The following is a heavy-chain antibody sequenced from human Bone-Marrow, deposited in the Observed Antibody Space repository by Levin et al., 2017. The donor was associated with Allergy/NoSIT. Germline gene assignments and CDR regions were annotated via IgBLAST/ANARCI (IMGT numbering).Heavy chain of an antibody. Sequence: ASVKVSCKASGYTFTGYYMHWVRQAPGQGLEWMGRINPNSGGTNYAQKFQGRVTMTRDTSISKAYMELSRLRSDDTAVYYCARVCGVTISPGGWFDPWGQGTLVTVSS. CDR3: ARVCGVTISPGGWFDP. CDR2: INPNSGGT. CDR1: GYTFTGYY. J-gene: IGHJ5*02. D-gene: IGHD3-3*01. V-gene: IGHV1-2*06.